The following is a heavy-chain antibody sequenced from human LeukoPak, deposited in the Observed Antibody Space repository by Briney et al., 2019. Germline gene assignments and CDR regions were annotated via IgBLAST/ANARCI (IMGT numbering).Heavy chain of an antibody. J-gene: IGHJ5*02. CDR2: IIPIFGTA. CDR1: GGTFSSYA. CDR3: AKARVGASNWFDP. V-gene: IGHV1-69*05. D-gene: IGHD1-26*01. Sequence: SVKVSCKASGGTFSSYAISWVRQAPGQGLEWMGGIIPIFGTANYAQKFQGRVTITTDESTSTAYTELSSLRSEDTAVYYCAKARVGASNWFDPWGQGTLVTVSS.